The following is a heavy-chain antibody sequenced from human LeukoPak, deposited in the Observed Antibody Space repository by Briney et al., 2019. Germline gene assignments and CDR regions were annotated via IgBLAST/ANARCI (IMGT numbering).Heavy chain of an antibody. CDR2: IYTSGST. D-gene: IGHD5-24*01. V-gene: IGHV4-61*02. CDR1: GGSISRGGYY. Sequence: SETLSLTCTVSGGSISRGGYYWTWIWQPAGKGLEWIGRIYTSGSTNYNPSLKSRVTLSVDSSKNKSSLKLSSVTAAYTAVYYCARVMVEMATRFDYWGQGTLVTVSS. CDR3: ARVMVEMATRFDY. J-gene: IGHJ4*02.